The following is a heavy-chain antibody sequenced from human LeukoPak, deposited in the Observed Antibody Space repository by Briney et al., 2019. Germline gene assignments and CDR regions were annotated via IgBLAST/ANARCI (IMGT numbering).Heavy chain of an antibody. V-gene: IGHV3-53*01. D-gene: IGHD4-17*01. CDR1: GLTVNSNY. Sequence: GGSLRLSCAASGLTVNSNYMSWVRQAPGMGLEWVSVIYSVSSTYYADSVRGRFTISRDNSKNTLHLQMNSLRAEGTAIYYCARGEDYGDYFDYWGQGTLVTVSS. J-gene: IGHJ4*02. CDR2: IYSVSST. CDR3: ARGEDYGDYFDY.